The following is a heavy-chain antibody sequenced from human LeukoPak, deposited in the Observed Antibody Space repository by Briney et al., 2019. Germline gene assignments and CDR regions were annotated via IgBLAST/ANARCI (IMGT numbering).Heavy chain of an antibody. CDR2: INHSGST. Sequence: SETLSLTCTVSGGSISSSSYYWSWIRQPPGKGLEWIGEINHSGSTNYNPSLKSRVTISVDTSKNQFSLKLSSVTAADTAVYYCARGDGEQWLAYFDYWGQGTLVTVSS. J-gene: IGHJ4*02. CDR1: GGSISSSSYY. CDR3: ARGDGEQWLAYFDY. D-gene: IGHD6-19*01. V-gene: IGHV4-39*07.